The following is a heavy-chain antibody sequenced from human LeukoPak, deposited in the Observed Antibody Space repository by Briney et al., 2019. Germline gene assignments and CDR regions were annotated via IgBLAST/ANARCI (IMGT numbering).Heavy chain of an antibody. J-gene: IGHJ4*02. V-gene: IGHV3-74*01. CDR2: INGDGSST. D-gene: IGHD3-22*01. CDR1: EFTFSAYW. CDR3: ARDLELTYYDSSGYDY. Sequence: GGSLRLSCAASEFTFSAYWMHWVRQVPGKGLVWVSRINGDGSSTSYADSVKGRFTISRDNAKNTLYLQMNSLRAEDTDVYYCARDLELTYYDSSGYDYWGQGTPVTVSS.